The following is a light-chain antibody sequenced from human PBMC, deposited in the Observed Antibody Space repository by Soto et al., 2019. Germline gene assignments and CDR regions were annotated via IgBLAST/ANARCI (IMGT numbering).Light chain of an antibody. CDR1: QSIGSW. CDR3: QQYNIYGT. Sequence: DIQMTQSPSTLSASVGDRVTITCRASQSIGSWLAWYQQKPGQGPKVLIYKASSLESGVPSRFSGSGSGTEFTLTISSLQPDDFATYYCQQYNIYGTFGQGTKV. V-gene: IGKV1-5*03. J-gene: IGKJ1*01. CDR2: KAS.